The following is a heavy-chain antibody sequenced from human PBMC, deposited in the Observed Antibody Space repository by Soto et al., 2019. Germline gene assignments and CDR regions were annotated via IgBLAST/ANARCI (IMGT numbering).Heavy chain of an antibody. V-gene: IGHV1-8*01. D-gene: IGHD2-15*01. J-gene: IGHJ6*02. Sequence: SVKVSCKASGYTFTSYDINWVRQATGQGLEWMGWMNPNSGNTGYAQKFQGRVTMTRNTSISTAYMELSSLRSEDTAVYYCASLPLGYCSGGSCYSSLPYYYYGMDVWGQGTTVTVS. CDR2: MNPNSGNT. CDR1: GYTFTSYD. CDR3: ASLPLGYCSGGSCYSSLPYYYYGMDV.